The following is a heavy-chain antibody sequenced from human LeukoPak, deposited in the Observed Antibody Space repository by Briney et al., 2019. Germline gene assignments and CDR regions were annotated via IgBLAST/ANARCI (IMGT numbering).Heavy chain of an antibody. D-gene: IGHD5-18*01. Sequence: ASVTVSCTVSGYTLTELSMHWVRQAPGKGLEWMGGFDPEDGETIYAQKFQGRVTMTEDTSTDTAYMELSSLRSEDTAVYYCARGRILYYYYGMDVWGQGTTVTVSS. V-gene: IGHV1-24*01. CDR2: FDPEDGET. CDR1: GYTLTELS. CDR3: ARGRILYYYYGMDV. J-gene: IGHJ6*02.